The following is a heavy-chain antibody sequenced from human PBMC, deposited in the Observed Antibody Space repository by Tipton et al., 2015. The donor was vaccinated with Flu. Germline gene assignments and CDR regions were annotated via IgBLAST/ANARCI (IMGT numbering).Heavy chain of an antibody. Sequence: GSLRLSCAASGFTFSSYEMQWVRQAPGKGLEWVSYSTPSGATIYYADSVKGRFTMSRDNAKNSLYLQMNNLRAEDTAVYYCARGFIRLCDYWGQGTLVTVSS. CDR2: STPSGATI. J-gene: IGHJ4*02. D-gene: IGHD3-16*01. V-gene: IGHV3-48*03. CDR1: GFTFSSYE. CDR3: ARGFIRLCDY.